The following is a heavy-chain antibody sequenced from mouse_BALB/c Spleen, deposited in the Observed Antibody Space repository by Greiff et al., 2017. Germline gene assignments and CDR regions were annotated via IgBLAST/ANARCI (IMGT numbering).Heavy chain of an antibody. J-gene: IGHJ3*01. CDR3: ARDDYDGFAY. Sequence: EVQLVESGGGLVQPGGSLKLSCAASGFTFSSYGMSWVRQTPDKRLELVATINSNGGSTYYPDSVKGRFTISRDNAKNTLYLHMSSLKSEDTAMYYCARDDYDGFAYWGQGTLVTVSA. CDR1: GFTFSSYG. V-gene: IGHV5-6-3*01. CDR2: INSNGGST. D-gene: IGHD2-4*01.